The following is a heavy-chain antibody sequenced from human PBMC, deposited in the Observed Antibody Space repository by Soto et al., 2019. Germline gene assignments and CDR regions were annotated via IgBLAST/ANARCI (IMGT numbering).Heavy chain of an antibody. CDR2: IYSGGST. CDR3: ARDSAGGDYYYYGMDV. CDR1: GFTVSSNY. V-gene: IGHV3-53*02. Sequence: EVQLVETGGGLIQPGGSLRLSCAASGFTVSSNYMSWVRQAPGKGLEWVSVIYSGGSTYYADSVKGRFTISRDNSKNTLYLQMNSLRAEDKAVDYCARDSAGGDYYYYGMDVWGQGTTVTVSS. J-gene: IGHJ6*02. D-gene: IGHD2-15*01.